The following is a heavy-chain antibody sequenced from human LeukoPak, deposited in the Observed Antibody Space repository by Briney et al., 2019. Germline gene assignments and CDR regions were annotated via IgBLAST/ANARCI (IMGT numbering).Heavy chain of an antibody. Sequence: GGSLRLSCAASGFTFSSYAMSWVRQAPGKGLEWVSAISGSGGSTYYADSVKGRFTISRDNSKNTLYLQMNSLRAEDTAAYYCAKSQYGDYEYFDYWGQGTLVTVSS. CDR3: AKSQYGDYEYFDY. CDR1: GFTFSSYA. CDR2: ISGSGGST. D-gene: IGHD4-17*01. V-gene: IGHV3-23*01. J-gene: IGHJ4*02.